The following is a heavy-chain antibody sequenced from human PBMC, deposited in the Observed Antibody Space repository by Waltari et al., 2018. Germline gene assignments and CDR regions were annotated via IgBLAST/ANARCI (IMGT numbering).Heavy chain of an antibody. CDR1: GSMFRDFG. J-gene: IGHJ4*02. CDR3: ARDRRGITSGSFLDN. Sequence: QLVQSGGDRVQPGGSLRLSCSGSGSMFRDFGFHWVRQAPGKGLEWLASIGPDGNNKLYKSSLEGRISVTRDNSKNIVHLQINRVIVEDTAVYFCARDRRGITSGSFLDNWGQGTLVTVSS. D-gene: IGHD3-10*01. CDR2: IGPDGNNK. V-gene: IGHV3-30*02.